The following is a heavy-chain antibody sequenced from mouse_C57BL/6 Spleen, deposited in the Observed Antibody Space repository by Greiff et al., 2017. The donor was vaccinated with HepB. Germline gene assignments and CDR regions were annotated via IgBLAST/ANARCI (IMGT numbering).Heavy chain of an antibody. D-gene: IGHD4-1*01. J-gene: IGHJ2*01. CDR1: GYTFTDYN. CDR2: INPNNGGT. CDR3: ARMGRPFFDY. V-gene: IGHV1-18*01. Sequence: VQLKQSGPELVKPGASVKIPCKASGYTFTDYNMDWVKQSHGKSLEWIGDINPNNGGTIYNQKFKGKATLTVDKSSSTAYMELRSLTSEDTAVYYCARMGRPFFDYWGQGTTLTVSS.